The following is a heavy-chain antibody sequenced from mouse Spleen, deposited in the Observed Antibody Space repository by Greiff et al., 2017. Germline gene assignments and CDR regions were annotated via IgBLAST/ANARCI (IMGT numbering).Heavy chain of an antibody. V-gene: IGHV2-6-1*01. CDR3: ARPYYYGSSYEFAY. Sequence: VKLQESGPGLVAPSQSLSITCTISGFSLTSYGVHWVRQPPGKGLEWLVVIWSDGSTTYNSALKSRLSISKDNSKSQVFLKMNSLQTDDTAMYYCARPYYYGSSYEFAYWGQGTLVTVSA. CDR2: IWSDGST. CDR1: GFSLTSYG. D-gene: IGHD1-1*01. J-gene: IGHJ3*01.